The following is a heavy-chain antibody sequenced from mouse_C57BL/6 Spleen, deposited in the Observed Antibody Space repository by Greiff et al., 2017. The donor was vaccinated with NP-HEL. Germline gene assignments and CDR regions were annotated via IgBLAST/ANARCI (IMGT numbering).Heavy chain of an antibody. D-gene: IGHD1-1*01. Sequence: EVQLQQSGAELVRPGASVKLSCTASGFNIKDDYMHWVKQRPEQGLEWIGWIDPENGDTEYASKFQGKATITADTSSNTAYLQLSSLTSEDTAVYYCTTSITTVVGYAMDYWGQGTSVTVSS. CDR1: GFNIKDDY. V-gene: IGHV14-4*01. CDR3: TTSITTVVGYAMDY. J-gene: IGHJ4*01. CDR2: IDPENGDT.